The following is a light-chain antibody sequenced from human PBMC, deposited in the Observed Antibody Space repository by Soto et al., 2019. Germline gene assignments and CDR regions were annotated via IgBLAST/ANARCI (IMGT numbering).Light chain of an antibody. CDR1: QSVSNSY. V-gene: IGKV3-20*01. J-gene: IGKJ2*01. Sequence: ESVLTQSPGTLSLSPGERATLSCRASQSVSNSYFAWYQQKPGQAPRLLIYGISSRATGIPDRFSGSGCGTDFTLTISRLEPEDFVLYYCQQYSNLPHTFGQGTKLEVK. CDR2: GIS. CDR3: QQYSNLPHT.